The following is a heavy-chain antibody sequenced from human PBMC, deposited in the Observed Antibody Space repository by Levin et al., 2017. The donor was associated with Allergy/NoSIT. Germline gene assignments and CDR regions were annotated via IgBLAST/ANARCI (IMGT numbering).Heavy chain of an antibody. J-gene: IGHJ5*02. CDR2: ISGSGGST. Sequence: QAGGSLRLSCAASGFTFSSYAMSWVRQAPGKGLEWVSAISGSGGSTYYADSVKGRFTISRDNSKNTLYLQMNSLRAEDTAVYYCAKEGRIAVAGTVGGDWFDPWGQGTLVTVSS. CDR1: GFTFSSYA. V-gene: IGHV3-23*01. CDR3: AKEGRIAVAGTVGGDWFDP. D-gene: IGHD6-19*01.